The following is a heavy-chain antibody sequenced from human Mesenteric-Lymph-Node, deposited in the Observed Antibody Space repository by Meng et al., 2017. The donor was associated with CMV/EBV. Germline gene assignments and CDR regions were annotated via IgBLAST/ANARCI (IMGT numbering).Heavy chain of an antibody. CDR3: ARRIAAGGTEAWLDS. V-gene: IGHV1-46*04. CDR2: INPSSGST. Sequence: ASVKVSCKASGGTFSSYAISWVRQAPGQGLEWMGIINPSSGSTNYAQKLQGRVTMTTDTSTSTAYMDLSSLRSEDTAVYYCARRIAAGGTEAWLDSWGQGTLVTVSS. CDR1: GGTFSSYA. J-gene: IGHJ5*01. D-gene: IGHD6-13*01.